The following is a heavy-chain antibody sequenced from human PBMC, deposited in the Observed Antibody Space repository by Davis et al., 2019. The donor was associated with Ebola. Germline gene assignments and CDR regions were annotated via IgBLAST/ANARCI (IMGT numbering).Heavy chain of an antibody. D-gene: IGHD3-10*01. Sequence: ASVKVSCKASGYTFTSYGITWVRQAPGQGLEWMGWINANSGDTMYAQKVQGRVTMTTDTSTTTAHLELRSLRSDDTAVYYCVSHAWFGEDERWGQGTLVTVSS. J-gene: IGHJ4*02. CDR1: GYTFTSYG. V-gene: IGHV1-18*04. CDR2: INANSGDT. CDR3: VSHAWFGEDER.